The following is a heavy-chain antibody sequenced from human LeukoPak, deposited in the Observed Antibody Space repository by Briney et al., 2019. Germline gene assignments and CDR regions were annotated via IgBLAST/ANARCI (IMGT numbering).Heavy chain of an antibody. Sequence: SETLSLTCTVSGGSISSYYWSWLRQPPGKGLEWLGYIYYSGSTNYNPSLKSRVTISVDTSKNQFSLKLNSVTAADTAVYYCARITYGDNHFDIWGQGTMVTVSS. V-gene: IGHV4-59*01. CDR2: IYYSGST. D-gene: IGHD4-23*01. J-gene: IGHJ3*02. CDR3: ARITYGDNHFDI. CDR1: GGSISSYY.